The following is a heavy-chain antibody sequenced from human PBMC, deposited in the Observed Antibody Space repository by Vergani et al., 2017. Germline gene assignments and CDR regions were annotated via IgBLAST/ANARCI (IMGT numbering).Heavy chain of an antibody. J-gene: IGHJ6*02. Sequence: QVQLVQSGAEVKKPGSSVKVSCKASGGTFSSYAISWVRQAPGQGLEWMGRIIPSLGIANYAQKFQGRVTITADKSTSTAYMELSSLRAEDTAVYYCARDGGYSSSSAIYYYYYGMDVWGQGTTVTVSS. V-gene: IGHV1-69*04. D-gene: IGHD6-13*01. CDR3: ARDGGYSSSSAIYYYYYGMDV. CDR1: GGTFSSYA. CDR2: IIPSLGIA.